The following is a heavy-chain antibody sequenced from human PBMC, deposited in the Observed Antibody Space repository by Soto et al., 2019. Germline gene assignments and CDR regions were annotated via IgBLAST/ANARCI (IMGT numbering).Heavy chain of an antibody. CDR1: GYTLTELS. J-gene: IGHJ4*02. CDR2: FDPEVGET. CDR3: ARGPYSLYYYDSSGYPFYFDY. D-gene: IGHD3-22*01. V-gene: IGHV1-24*01. Sequence: ASVKVSCKVSGYTLTELSMHWVRQAPGKGLEWMGGFDPEVGETNYAQKFQGRVTITADKSTSTAYMELSSLRSEDTAVYYCARGPYSLYYYDSSGYPFYFDYWGQGTLVTVSS.